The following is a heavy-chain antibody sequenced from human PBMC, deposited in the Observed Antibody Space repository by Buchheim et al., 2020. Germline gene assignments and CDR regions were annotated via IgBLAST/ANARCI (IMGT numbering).Heavy chain of an antibody. J-gene: IGHJ6*02. CDR1: GLTFSSYW. CDR2: INSDGSST. Sequence: EVQLVESGGGLVQPGGSLRLSCAASGLTFSSYWMHWVRQAPGKGLVWVSRINSDGSSTSYADSVKGRFTISRDNAKNTLYLQMNSLRAEDTAVYYCARDIAFYSSGYYYYYYGMDVWGQGTT. D-gene: IGHD3-22*01. V-gene: IGHV3-74*01. CDR3: ARDIAFYSSGYYYYYYGMDV.